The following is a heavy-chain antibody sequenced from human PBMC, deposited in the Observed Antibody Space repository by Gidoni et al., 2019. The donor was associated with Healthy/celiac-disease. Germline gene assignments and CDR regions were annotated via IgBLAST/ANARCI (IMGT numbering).Heavy chain of an antibody. CDR3: AKDMVRYSWNDALDFDY. CDR2: ISWNSGSI. V-gene: IGHV3-9*01. Sequence: EVQLVESGGGLVQPGRSLRLSCSASGFPFDDYAMHWVRQAPGKGLEWVSGISWNSGSIGYADSVKGRFTISRDNAKNSLYLQMKSLRAEDTALYYCAKDMVRYSWNDALDFDYWGQGTLVTVSS. J-gene: IGHJ4*02. D-gene: IGHD1-20*01. CDR1: GFPFDDYA.